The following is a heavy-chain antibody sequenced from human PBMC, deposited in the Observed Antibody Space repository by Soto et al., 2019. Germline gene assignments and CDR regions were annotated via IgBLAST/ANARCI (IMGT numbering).Heavy chain of an antibody. J-gene: IGHJ4*02. CDR1: GGSISSSNW. V-gene: IGHV4-4*02. CDR2: IYHSGNT. CDR3: ARRWGEGRVDY. D-gene: IGHD3-10*01. Sequence: QVQLXESGPGLVKPSGTLSLTCAVSGGSISSSNWWSWVRQPPGKGLEWIGEIYHSGNTNYNPSLKSRVTMAVDKSRNQFSLKLSSVTAADTAVYYCARRWGEGRVDYWGQGTLVTVSS.